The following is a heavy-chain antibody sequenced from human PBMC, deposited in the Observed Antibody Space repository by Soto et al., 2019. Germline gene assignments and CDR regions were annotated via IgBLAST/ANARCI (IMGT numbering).Heavy chain of an antibody. Sequence: GGSLRLSCAASGFSFSTYGMHWVRQAPGKGLEWVAFISNDGSNKYYADSVKGRFTISRDNSKNTLYLQMNSLRAEDTAVYYCAKGFGNYSAFDNLGQETLLTIS. CDR2: ISNDGSNK. D-gene: IGHD1-26*01. J-gene: IGHJ4*01. CDR1: GFSFSTYG. V-gene: IGHV3-30*18. CDR3: AKGFGNYSAFDN.